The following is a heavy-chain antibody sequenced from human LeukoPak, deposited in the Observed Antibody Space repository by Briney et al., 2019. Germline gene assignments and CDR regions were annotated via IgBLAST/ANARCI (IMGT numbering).Heavy chain of an antibody. CDR3: AKDRCDY. CDR2: ISYDGSNK. J-gene: IGHJ4*02. CDR1: GFTFSSYG. V-gene: IGHV3-30*18. Sequence: PGGFLRLSCAASGFTFSSYGMHWVRQAPGKGLEWVAVISYDGSNKYYADSVKGRFTIPRDNSKNTLYLQMNSLRAEDTAVYYCAKDRCDYWGQGTLVTVSS.